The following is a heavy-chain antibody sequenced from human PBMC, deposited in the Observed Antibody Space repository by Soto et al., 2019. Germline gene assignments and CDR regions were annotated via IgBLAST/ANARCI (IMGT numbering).Heavy chain of an antibody. CDR3: ARDWRTGAFDI. Sequence: GGSLRLSCAASGFTFSSYGMHWVRQAPGKGLEWVAVIWYDGSNKYYADSVKRRFTISRDNSKNTLYLQMNRLRAEDTAVYYCARDWRTGAFDIWGQGTMVTVSS. CDR1: GFTFSSYG. CDR2: IWYDGSNK. J-gene: IGHJ3*02. V-gene: IGHV3-33*01.